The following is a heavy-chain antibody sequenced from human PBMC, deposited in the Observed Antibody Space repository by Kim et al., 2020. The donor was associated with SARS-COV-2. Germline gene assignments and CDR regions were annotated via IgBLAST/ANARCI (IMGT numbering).Heavy chain of an antibody. Sequence: GDSVKGGFPISRDTSKSRLYLQMNSLRAEDTTVYYCARDRRGFNPYYGMDVWGQGTTVIVSS. CDR3: ARDRRGFNPYYGMDV. J-gene: IGHJ6*02. D-gene: IGHD3-10*01. V-gene: IGHV3-23*02.